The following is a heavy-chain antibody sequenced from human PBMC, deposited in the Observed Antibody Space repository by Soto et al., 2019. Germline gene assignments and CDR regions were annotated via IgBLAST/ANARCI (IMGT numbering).Heavy chain of an antibody. Sequence: SVKVSCKASGFTFTSSAMQWVRQARGQRLEWIGWIVVGSGNTNYAQKFQERVTITRDMSTSTAYMELSSLRSEDTAVYYCAVTVTTVWWYLDLWGRGTLVTVSS. CDR1: GFTFTSSA. D-gene: IGHD4-17*01. CDR2: IVVGSGNT. V-gene: IGHV1-58*02. J-gene: IGHJ2*01. CDR3: AVTVTTVWWYLDL.